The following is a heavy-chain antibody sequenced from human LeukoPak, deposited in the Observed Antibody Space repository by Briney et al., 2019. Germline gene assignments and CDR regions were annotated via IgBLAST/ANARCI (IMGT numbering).Heavy chain of an antibody. CDR2: ISSSGSYV. CDR3: ARDQDADIQLWSPFDY. CDR1: GFTFSSYS. V-gene: IGHV3-21*01. Sequence: PGGSLRLSCAASGFTFSSYSMNWVRQAPGKGLEWVSSISSSGSYVYYADSVKGRFTISRDNAKSSLYLQTNSLRAEDTAVYYCARDQDADIQLWSPFDYWGQGTLVTVSS. J-gene: IGHJ4*02. D-gene: IGHD5-18*01.